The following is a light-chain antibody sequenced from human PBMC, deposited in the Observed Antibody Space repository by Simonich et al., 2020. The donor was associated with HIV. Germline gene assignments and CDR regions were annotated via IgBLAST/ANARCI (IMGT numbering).Light chain of an antibody. J-gene: IGLJ3*02. V-gene: IGLV2-8*01. Sequence: QSALTQPPSASGSPGQSVTISCTGTSSDVGGYNYVSWYQHHPCKAPKLLIYEVMKRPAGVPDRFSGSKSDNTASLTVSGLQAEDEAEYYCSSYAGSNNWVFGGGTKVTVL. CDR2: EVM. CDR1: SSDVGGYNY. CDR3: SSYAGSNNWV.